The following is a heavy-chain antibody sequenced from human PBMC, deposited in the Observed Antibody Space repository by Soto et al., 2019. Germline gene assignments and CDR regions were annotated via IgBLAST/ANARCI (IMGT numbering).Heavy chain of an antibody. J-gene: IGHJ4*02. V-gene: IGHV1-24*01. CDR2: FDPEDGET. Sequence: VASVKVSCKVSGYTLTELSMHWVRQAPGKGLEWMGGFDPEDGETIYAQKFQGRVTMTEDTSTDTAYMELRSLGFDDTAVYYCARSRYSSGWYPGYFDSWGQGTLVTVSS. CDR3: ARSRYSSGWYPGYFDS. D-gene: IGHD6-19*01. CDR1: GYTLTELS.